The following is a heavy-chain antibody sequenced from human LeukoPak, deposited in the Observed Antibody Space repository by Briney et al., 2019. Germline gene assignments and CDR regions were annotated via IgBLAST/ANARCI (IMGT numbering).Heavy chain of an antibody. V-gene: IGHV1-18*01. CDR2: ISAYNGNT. D-gene: IGHD3-22*01. CDR1: GYTFTSYG. Sequence: ASVTVSSKASGYTFTSYGISWVRQAPGQGLEWMGWISAYNGNTNYAQKLQGRVTMTTDTSTSTAYMELRSLRSDDTAVYYCARLEVVVIDYYYGMDVWGQGTTVTVSS. CDR3: ARLEVVVIDYYYGMDV. J-gene: IGHJ6*02.